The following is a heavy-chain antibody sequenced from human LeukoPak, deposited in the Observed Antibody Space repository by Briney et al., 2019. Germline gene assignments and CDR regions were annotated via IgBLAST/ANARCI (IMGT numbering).Heavy chain of an antibody. CDR1: GYTFTGYY. D-gene: IGHD6-6*01. V-gene: IGHV1-2*02. CDR3: AREHSSSSGKVFDY. J-gene: IGHJ4*02. Sequence: ASVKVSCKASGYTFTGYYMHWVRQAPGQGLEWMGWINPNSGGTNYAQKFQGRVTMTRDTSISTAYMELSRLRADDTAVYYCAREHSSSSGKVFDYWGQGTLVTVSS. CDR2: INPNSGGT.